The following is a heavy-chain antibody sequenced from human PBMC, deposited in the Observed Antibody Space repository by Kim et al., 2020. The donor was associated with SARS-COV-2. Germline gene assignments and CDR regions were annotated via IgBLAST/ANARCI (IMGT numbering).Heavy chain of an antibody. V-gene: IGHV4-4*02. Sequence: STNYNPSLKSRVTISVDKSKNQFSLKLSSVTAADTAVYYCARSSGYAFDIWGQGTMVTVSS. CDR3: ARSSGYAFDI. D-gene: IGHD6-19*01. J-gene: IGHJ3*02. CDR2: ST.